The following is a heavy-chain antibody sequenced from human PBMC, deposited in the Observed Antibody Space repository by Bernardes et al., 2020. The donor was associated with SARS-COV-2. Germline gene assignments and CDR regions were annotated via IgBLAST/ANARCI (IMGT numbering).Heavy chain of an antibody. CDR1: GFTFDDYG. V-gene: IGHV3-20*04. Sequence: GGSLRLSCAASGFTFDDYGMSWVRQAPGKGLEWVSGINKNGDSTGYADSVRGRFTISRDNAKNSLHLQVNSLRDEDTALYYCARGYFYGPFDFWGQGILVTVSS. D-gene: IGHD4-17*01. J-gene: IGHJ4*02. CDR2: INKNGDST. CDR3: ARGYFYGPFDF.